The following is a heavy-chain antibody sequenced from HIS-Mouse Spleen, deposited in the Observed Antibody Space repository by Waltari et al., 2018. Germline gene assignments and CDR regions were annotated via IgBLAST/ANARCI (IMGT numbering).Heavy chain of an antibody. CDR2: IYYSGST. CDR3: AREIPYSSSWYDWYFDL. Sequence: QLQLQESGPGLVKPSETLSLTCTVSGGSISSSSYYWGWIRQPPGKGLEWIGSIYYSGSTYSKPSLKSRVTRSVDTSKNQFSLKLSSVTAADTAVYYCAREIPYSSSWYDWYFDLWGRGTLVTVSS. J-gene: IGHJ2*01. V-gene: IGHV4-39*07. D-gene: IGHD6-13*01. CDR1: GGSISSSSYY.